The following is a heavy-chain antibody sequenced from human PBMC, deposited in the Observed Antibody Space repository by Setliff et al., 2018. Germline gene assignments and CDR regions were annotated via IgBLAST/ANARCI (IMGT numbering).Heavy chain of an antibody. J-gene: IGHJ6*03. CDR1: GYTLTELS. D-gene: IGHD1-26*01. V-gene: IGHV1-24*01. CDR3: ARVKVIVGATPRTYYMDV. Sequence: SVKVSCKVSGYTLTELSMHWVRQAPGKGLEWMGGFDPEDGETIYAQKFQGRVTMTEDTSTDTAYMELSSLRSEDTAVYYCARVKVIVGATPRTYYMDVWGKGTTVTVSS. CDR2: FDPEDGET.